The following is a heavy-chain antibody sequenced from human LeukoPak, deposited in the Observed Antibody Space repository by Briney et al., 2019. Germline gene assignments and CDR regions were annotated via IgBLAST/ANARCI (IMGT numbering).Heavy chain of an antibody. D-gene: IGHD3-10*01. CDR3: ARELPLSRSIGI. V-gene: IGHV1-46*01. J-gene: IGHJ3*02. CDR2: INPSGGST. Sequence: ASVKVSCKASGYTFTSYYMHWVRQAPGQGLEWMGIINPSGGSTSYAQKFQGRVTMTRDTSTRTVYMELSSLRAEDPAVYYCARELPLSRSIGIWGQGTMVTVSS. CDR1: GYTFTSYY.